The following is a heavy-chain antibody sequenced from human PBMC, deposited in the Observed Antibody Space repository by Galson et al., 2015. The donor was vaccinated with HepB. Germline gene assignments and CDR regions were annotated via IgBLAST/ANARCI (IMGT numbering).Heavy chain of an antibody. D-gene: IGHD2-21*02. J-gene: IGHJ1*01. Sequence: SLRPSCAASGFTFNNYAMSWVRQAPGKGLEWVPTISGSGGSTFYADSVKGRFTISRDSSKNMLYLQMNSLRAEDTAVYYCAKDPARSYCGGDCLFQHWGQGTLVTVSS. CDR1: GFTFNNYA. CDR2: ISGSGGST. CDR3: AKDPARSYCGGDCLFQH. V-gene: IGHV3-23*01.